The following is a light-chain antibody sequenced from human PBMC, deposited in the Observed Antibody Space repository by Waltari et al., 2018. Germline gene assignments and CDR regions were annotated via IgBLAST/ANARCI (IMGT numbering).Light chain of an antibody. Sequence: IVLTQSPVTLSLSPGENATLSCRASQSISRYLAWYQQKPGQAPRLLIYAASSRATGIPDRFSGSGSGTDFSLTISRLEPEDFAVYFCQNHERLPAVFGQGTKVEIK. CDR1: QSISRY. J-gene: IGKJ1*01. V-gene: IGKV3-20*01. CDR3: QNHERLPAV. CDR2: AAS.